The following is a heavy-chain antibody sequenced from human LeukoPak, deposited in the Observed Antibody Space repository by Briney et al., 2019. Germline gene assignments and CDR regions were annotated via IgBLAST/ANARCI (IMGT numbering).Heavy chain of an antibody. CDR2: IYSGGST. J-gene: IGHJ6*02. CDR3: ARGTLLRSLVYYYGTDV. V-gene: IGHV3-53*04. CDR1: GFTVSSNY. D-gene: IGHD3-3*01. Sequence: GGSLRLSCAASGFTVSSNYMSWVRQAPGKGLEWVSVIYSGGSTYYADSVKGRFTISRHNSKNTLYLQMNSLRAEDTAVYYCARGTLLRSLVYYYGTDVWGQGTTVTVSS.